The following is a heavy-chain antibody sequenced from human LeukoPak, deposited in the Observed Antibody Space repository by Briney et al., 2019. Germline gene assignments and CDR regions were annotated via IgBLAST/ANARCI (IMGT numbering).Heavy chain of an antibody. J-gene: IGHJ2*01. Sequence: ASVKVSCKASGYTFTSYYMHWVRQAPGQGLEWMGIINPSGGSTSYAQKFQGRVTMTRDTSTSTVYMELSSLRSEDTAVYYCARDRDSYGYGAHWSFDLWGRGTLVTVSS. V-gene: IGHV1-46*03. CDR2: INPSGGST. D-gene: IGHD5-18*01. CDR1: GYTFTSYY. CDR3: ARDRDSYGYGAHWSFDL.